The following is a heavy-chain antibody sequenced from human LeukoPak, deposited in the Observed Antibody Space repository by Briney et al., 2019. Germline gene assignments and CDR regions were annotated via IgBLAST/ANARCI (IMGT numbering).Heavy chain of an antibody. CDR2: ISPNSNYI. V-gene: IGHV3-21*03. D-gene: IGHD1-7*01. CDR3: TTGSLVEGTKDH. Sequence: GGSLRLSCAASGFAFSRYSMNWVRQAPGKGLEWVSSISPNSNYIYHGDSVKGRFTISRDNAENLLYLQMNSLRTEDTAVYYCTTGSLVEGTKDHWGQGTLVTVSS. CDR1: GFAFSRYS. J-gene: IGHJ4*02.